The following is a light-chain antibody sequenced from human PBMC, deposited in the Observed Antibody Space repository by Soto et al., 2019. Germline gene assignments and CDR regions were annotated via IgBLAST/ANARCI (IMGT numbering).Light chain of an antibody. CDR2: DTG. V-gene: IGLV7-46*01. J-gene: IGLJ3*02. CDR1: TGEVTSGHY. CDR3: FLSYTGAWV. Sequence: QAVVTQEPSLSVSPGGTVTLTCGSSTGEVTSGHYPYWLQQKPGQAPRTLIYDTGNRHSWTPARFSGSLFGGKAALTLSGAQPEDEADYYCFLSYTGAWVFGGGTKLTVL.